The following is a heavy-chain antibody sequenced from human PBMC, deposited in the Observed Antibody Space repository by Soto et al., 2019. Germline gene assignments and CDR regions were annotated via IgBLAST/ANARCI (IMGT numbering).Heavy chain of an antibody. CDR1: GFSFSTYT. J-gene: IGHJ4*02. CDR3: AKARCTTSNCYVPDY. Sequence: EVQLLESGGGLVQPGGSLRLSCAASGFSFSTYTMSWVRRAPGEGLEWVSAISGSGGSPSYADSVQGRFTISRDNAKKTLYLQMNSLRAEDTAVYYCAKARCTTSNCYVPDYWGQGTLVTVSS. CDR2: ISGSGGSP. V-gene: IGHV3-23*01. D-gene: IGHD2-8*01.